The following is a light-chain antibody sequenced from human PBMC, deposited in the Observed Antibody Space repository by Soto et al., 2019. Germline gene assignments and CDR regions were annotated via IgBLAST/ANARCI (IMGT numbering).Light chain of an antibody. Sequence: DIQMTQSPSSLSASVGDRVTITCRASQSISSYLNWYQQKPGKAPKLLIYAASSLQSGVPSRFSGSGSGTDFTLTISSLQPDDFATYYCQQSYSTLFTFGPGTKVYIK. J-gene: IGKJ3*01. CDR1: QSISSY. CDR3: QQSYSTLFT. CDR2: AAS. V-gene: IGKV1-39*01.